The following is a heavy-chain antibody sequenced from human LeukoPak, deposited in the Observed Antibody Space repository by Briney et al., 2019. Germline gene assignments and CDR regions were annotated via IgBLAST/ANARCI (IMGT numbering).Heavy chain of an antibody. D-gene: IGHD5-18*01. V-gene: IGHV3-7*01. J-gene: IGHJ4*02. CDR1: GFTFSSYW. CDR3: ARGEKWIQLWAFDY. CDR2: IKQDGSEK. Sequence: GSLRLSCAASGFTFSSYWMSWVRQAPGKGLEWVANIKQDGSEKYYVDSVKGRFTISRDNAKNSLYLQMNSLRAEDTAVYYCARGEKWIQLWAFDYWGQGTLVTVSS.